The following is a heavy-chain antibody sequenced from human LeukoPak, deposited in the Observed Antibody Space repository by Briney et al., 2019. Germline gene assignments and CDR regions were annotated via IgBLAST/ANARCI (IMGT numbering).Heavy chain of an antibody. J-gene: IGHJ3*02. Sequence: ASVKVSCKASGYTFTGYYMHWVRQAPGQGLEWMGWINPNSSGTNYAQKFQGRVTMTRDTSISTAYMELSRLRSDDTAVYYCARPSSRCSSTSCYAFDIWGQGTMVTVSS. D-gene: IGHD2-2*01. CDR3: ARPSSRCSSTSCYAFDI. V-gene: IGHV1-2*02. CDR2: INPNSSGT. CDR1: GYTFTGYY.